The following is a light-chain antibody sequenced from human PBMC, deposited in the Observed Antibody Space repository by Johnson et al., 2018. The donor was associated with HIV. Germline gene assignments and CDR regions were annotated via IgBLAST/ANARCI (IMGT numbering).Light chain of an antibody. CDR1: SSNIGNNY. Sequence: QSVLDQAPSVSAAPGQKVTISCSGSSSNIGNNYVSWYQQLPGTAPKLLIYENNKRPSGIPDRFSGSKSGTSATLGITGLQTGDEADYYCGTWDSSLSAAYVFGTGTKVTVL. CDR2: ENN. V-gene: IGLV1-51*02. J-gene: IGLJ1*01. CDR3: GTWDSSLSAAYV.